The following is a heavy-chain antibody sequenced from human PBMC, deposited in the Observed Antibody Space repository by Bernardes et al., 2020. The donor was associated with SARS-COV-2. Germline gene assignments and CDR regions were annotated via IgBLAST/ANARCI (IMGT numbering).Heavy chain of an antibody. CDR2: FDPEDGET. J-gene: IGHJ4*02. CDR1: GYTLTELS. Sequence: ASVKVSCKVSGYTLTELSMHWVRQAPGKGLEWMGGFDPEDGETIYAQKFQGRVTMTEDTSTDTAYMELSSLRSEDTAVYYCATDAYCGGDCYSRSYGYWGQGTLVTVSS. CDR3: ATDAYCGGDCYSRSYGY. V-gene: IGHV1-24*01. D-gene: IGHD2-21*02.